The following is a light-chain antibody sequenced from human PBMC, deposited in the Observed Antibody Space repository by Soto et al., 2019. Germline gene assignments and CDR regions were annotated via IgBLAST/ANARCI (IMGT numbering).Light chain of an antibody. J-gene: IGLJ1*01. V-gene: IGLV2-14*01. CDR1: SSDVGGHNH. Sequence: QSALNQPASVSGSPGQSITISCTGTSSDVGGHNHVSWYQQYPDKAPNLMIYEVSNRPSGVSDRFSGFKFGNTASLTISGLQAEDEADYYCNSYRSTNTYVFGTGTKLTVL. CDR3: NSYRSTNTYV. CDR2: EVS.